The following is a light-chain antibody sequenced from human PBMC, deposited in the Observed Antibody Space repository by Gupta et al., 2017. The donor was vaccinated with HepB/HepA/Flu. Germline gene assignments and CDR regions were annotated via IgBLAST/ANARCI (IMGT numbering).Light chain of an antibody. CDR3: QQRSNWTQSS. V-gene: IGKV3-11*01. CDR2: DAS. CDR1: QSVSSY. J-gene: IGKJ2*04. Sequence: EIVLTQSPATLSLSPGERATLSCRASQSVSSYLAWYQQKPGQAPRLLIYDASNRATGIPARFSGSGSGTEFTLTISSLEPEDVAVYYCQQRSNWTQSSFGQGTKLEIK.